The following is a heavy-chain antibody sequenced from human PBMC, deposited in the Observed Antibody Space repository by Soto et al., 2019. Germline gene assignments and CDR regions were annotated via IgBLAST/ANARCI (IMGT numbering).Heavy chain of an antibody. CDR2: ISGSGGST. J-gene: IGHJ3*02. D-gene: IGHD3-22*01. CDR3: AKDLSYYYDSSGYYYDDAFDI. V-gene: IGHV3-23*01. Sequence: GGSLRLSCAASGFTFSSYAMSWVRQAPGKGLEWVSAISGSGGSTYYADSVKGRFTISRDNSKNTLYLQMNSLRAEDTAVYYCAKDLSYYYDSSGYYYDDAFDIWGQGTMVTVSS. CDR1: GFTFSSYA.